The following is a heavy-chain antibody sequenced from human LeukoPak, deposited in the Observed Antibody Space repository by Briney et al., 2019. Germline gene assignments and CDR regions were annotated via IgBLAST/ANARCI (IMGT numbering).Heavy chain of an antibody. Sequence: GGSLRLSCAASGFTFSSYAMSWVRQAPGKGLEWVSAISGSGGSTYYADSMKGRFTISRDNSKNTLYLQMNSLRAEDTAVYYCAKTSGYYYDSSGYSPNDAFDIWGQGTMVTVSS. CDR3: AKTSGYYYDSSGYSPNDAFDI. D-gene: IGHD3-22*01. CDR2: ISGSGGST. J-gene: IGHJ3*02. V-gene: IGHV3-23*01. CDR1: GFTFSSYA.